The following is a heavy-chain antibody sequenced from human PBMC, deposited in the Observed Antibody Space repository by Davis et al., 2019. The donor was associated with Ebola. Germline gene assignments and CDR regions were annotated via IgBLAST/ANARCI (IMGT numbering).Heavy chain of an antibody. D-gene: IGHD2-2*01. J-gene: IGHJ4*02. Sequence: GESLKISCAASGFTFIGHWMSWVRQAPGKGLEWVANIKQDGSEKYYVDSVRGRFTISRDNAKNSLHLQMNSLRDEDTAVYYCARGKSGGIYQCYFDYWGQGTLVTVSS. CDR3: ARGKSGGIYQCYFDY. V-gene: IGHV3-7*04. CDR2: IKQDGSEK. CDR1: GFTFIGHW.